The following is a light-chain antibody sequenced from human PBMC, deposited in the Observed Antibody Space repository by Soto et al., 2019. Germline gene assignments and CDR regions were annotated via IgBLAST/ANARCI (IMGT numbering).Light chain of an antibody. Sequence: QSALTQPASVSGSPGQSITISCTGTSSDVGGYNYVSWYQQHPGKAPKLMIYDVSNRPSGISNRFSGSKSGNTASLTIFGLQAEDEADYYCTSYTSSSTVLFGGGTKL. V-gene: IGLV2-14*01. CDR2: DVS. CDR1: SSDVGGYNY. CDR3: TSYTSSSTVL. J-gene: IGLJ3*02.